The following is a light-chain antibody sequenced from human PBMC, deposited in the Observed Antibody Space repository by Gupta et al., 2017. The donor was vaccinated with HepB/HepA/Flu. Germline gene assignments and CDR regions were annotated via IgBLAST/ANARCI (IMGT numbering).Light chain of an antibody. CDR3: SSYEGNGKDV. CDR2: EVF. J-gene: IGLJ1*01. V-gene: IGLV2-8*01. CDR1: SSDIGAYNL. Sequence: QPAPTQLPSSSGSPAQSVTISCTGTSSDIGAYNLVSWYQQHPGKAPKLIIYEVFQRPSGVPDRFSGSKSGNTASLTISGLQAEDEADYYCSSYEGNGKDVFGGGTKVTVL.